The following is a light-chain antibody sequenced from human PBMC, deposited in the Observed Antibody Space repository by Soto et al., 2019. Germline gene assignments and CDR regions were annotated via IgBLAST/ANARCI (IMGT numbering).Light chain of an antibody. CDR1: QRVSSN. V-gene: IGKV3-15*01. CDR3: QQYYDWPRT. Sequence: EIVMTQSPATLSVSPGERATLSCRASQRVSSNLAWYQQKPGQAPRLLIYGESARATGIPARFSGSGSGTEFTLTISSLQSEDVAVYFCQQYYDWPRTFGQGTKVDIK. CDR2: GES. J-gene: IGKJ1*01.